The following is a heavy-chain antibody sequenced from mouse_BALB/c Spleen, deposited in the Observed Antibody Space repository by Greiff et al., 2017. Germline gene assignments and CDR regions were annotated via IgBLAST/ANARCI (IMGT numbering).Heavy chain of an antibody. D-gene: IGHD4-1*01. J-gene: IGHJ4*01. CDR2: IWAGGST. Sequence: VKLVESGPGLVAPSQSLSITCTVSGFSLTSYGVHWVRQPPGKGLEWLGVIWAGGSTNYNSALMSRLSISKDNSKSQVFLKMNSLQTDDTAMYYCARDPGTDAMDYWGQGTSVTVSS. V-gene: IGHV2-9*02. CDR3: ARDPGTDAMDY. CDR1: GFSLTSYG.